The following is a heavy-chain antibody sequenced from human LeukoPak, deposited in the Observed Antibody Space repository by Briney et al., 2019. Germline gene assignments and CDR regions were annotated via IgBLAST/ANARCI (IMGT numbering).Heavy chain of an antibody. CDR1: GGSISSSSYY. Sequence: SETLSLTCTVSGGSISSSSYYWGWIRQPPGKGLEWIGSIYYSGSTYYNPSLKSRVTISVDTSKNQFSLKLSSVTAADTAVYYCASSGYSSGWYGRGQTYYYMDVWGKGTTVTVSS. CDR3: ASSGYSSGWYGRGQTYYYMDV. CDR2: IYYSGST. J-gene: IGHJ6*03. D-gene: IGHD6-19*01. V-gene: IGHV4-39*01.